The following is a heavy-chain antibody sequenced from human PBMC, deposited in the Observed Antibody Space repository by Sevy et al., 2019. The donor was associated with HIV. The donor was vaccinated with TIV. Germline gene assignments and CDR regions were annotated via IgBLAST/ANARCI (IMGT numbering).Heavy chain of an antibody. Sequence: GGSPRLSCAASGFTFSSYGMHWVRQAPGKGLEWVAVIWYDGSNKYYADSVKGRFTISRDNSKNTLYLQMNSLRAEDTAVYYCARGPHIVVVTAIPTHFDYWGQGTLVTVSS. J-gene: IGHJ4*02. D-gene: IGHD2-21*02. CDR3: ARGPHIVVVTAIPTHFDY. V-gene: IGHV3-33*01. CDR1: GFTFSSYG. CDR2: IWYDGSNK.